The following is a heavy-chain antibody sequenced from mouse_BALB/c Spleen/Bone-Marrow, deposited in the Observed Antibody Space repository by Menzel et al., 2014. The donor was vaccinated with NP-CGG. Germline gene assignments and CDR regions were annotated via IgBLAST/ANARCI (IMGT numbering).Heavy chain of an antibody. D-gene: IGHD3-2*01. CDR3: ARSGDSSGYGFAY. V-gene: IGHV1S56*01. J-gene: IGHJ3*01. CDR2: IYPGDGST. CDR1: GYTFTGYD. Sequence: VKVVESGPELVKPGALVKISCKASGYTFTGYDINWVKQRPGQGLEWIGWIYPGDGSTKYNEKFKGKATLTADKSSSTAYMQLSSLTSENSAVYFCARSGDSSGYGFAYWGQGTLVTVSA.